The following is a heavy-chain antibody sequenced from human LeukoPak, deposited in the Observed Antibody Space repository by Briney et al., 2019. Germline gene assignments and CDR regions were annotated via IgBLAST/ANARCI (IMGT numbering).Heavy chain of an antibody. Sequence: PGRSLRLSCAASGFTFDDYAMHWVRQAPGKGLEWVSGISWNSGSIGYADSVKGRFTISRDNAKNSLYLQMNSLRAEDTALYYCAKGLGVRGVMSYWGQGTLVTVSS. CDR2: ISWNSGSI. CDR1: GFTFDDYA. V-gene: IGHV3-9*01. CDR3: AKGLGVRGVMSY. J-gene: IGHJ4*02. D-gene: IGHD3-10*01.